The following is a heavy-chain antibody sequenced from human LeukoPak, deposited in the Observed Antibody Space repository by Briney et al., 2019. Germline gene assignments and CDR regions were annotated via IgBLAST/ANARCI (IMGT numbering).Heavy chain of an antibody. CDR1: GYTFTGYY. D-gene: IGHD1-26*01. Sequence: ASMKVSCKASGYTFTGYYMHWVRQAPGQGLEWMGWINPNSGDTNYALKFQGRVTMTRDTSINTAYMELSRLRSDDTAVYYCARDLQWGPEYWGQGTLVTVSS. CDR2: INPNSGDT. J-gene: IGHJ4*02. CDR3: ARDLQWGPEY. V-gene: IGHV1-2*02.